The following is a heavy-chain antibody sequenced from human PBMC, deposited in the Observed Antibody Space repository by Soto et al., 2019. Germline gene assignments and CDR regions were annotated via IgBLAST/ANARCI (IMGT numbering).Heavy chain of an antibody. CDR2: ISAHNGNT. V-gene: IGHV1-18*01. Sequence: QVHLVQSGAEVKNPGASVKVSCKGSGYDFTTYGITWVRQAPGQGLEWMAWISAHNGNTNYAPNLQGRVTVTRDTSTRTAYIELRSLRYDDTAVYYCARGRYGDYWGQGALVTVSS. CDR1: GYDFTTYG. CDR3: ARGRYGDY. D-gene: IGHD1-1*01. J-gene: IGHJ4*02.